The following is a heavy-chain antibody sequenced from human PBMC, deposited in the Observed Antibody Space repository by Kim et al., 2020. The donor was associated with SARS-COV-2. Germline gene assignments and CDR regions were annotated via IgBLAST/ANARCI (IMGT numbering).Heavy chain of an antibody. CDR1: GFTFDDYA. V-gene: IGHV3-9*01. J-gene: IGHJ4*02. CDR3: AKGHQLLWALFDY. CDR2: ISWNSGSI. D-gene: IGHD2-2*01. Sequence: GGSLRLSCAASGFTFDDYAMHWVRQAPGKGLEWVSGISWNSGSIGYADSVKGRFTISRDNAKNSLYLQMNSLRAEDTALYYCAKGHQLLWALFDYWGQGTLVTVSS.